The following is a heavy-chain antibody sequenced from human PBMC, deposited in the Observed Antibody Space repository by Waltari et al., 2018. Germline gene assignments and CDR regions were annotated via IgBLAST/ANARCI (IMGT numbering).Heavy chain of an antibody. CDR3: AYLPRGCSSTSCQGGWFDP. V-gene: IGHV1-69*04. D-gene: IGHD2-2*01. J-gene: IGHJ5*02. Sequence: QVQLVQSGAEVKKPGSSVKVSCKASGGTFSSYAISWVRQAPGQGLEWMGGIIPILGIENYAQKFKGRVTSTADESTSTAYMELSSLRSEDTAVYYCAYLPRGCSSTSCQGGWFDPWGQGTLVTVSS. CDR1: GGTFSSYA. CDR2: IIPILGIE.